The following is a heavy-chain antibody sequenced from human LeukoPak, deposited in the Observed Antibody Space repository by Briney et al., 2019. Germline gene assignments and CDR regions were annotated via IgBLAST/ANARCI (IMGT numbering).Heavy chain of an antibody. CDR3: ARSAHSSGYYYVDY. CDR2: IIPIFGTA. J-gene: IGHJ4*02. D-gene: IGHD3-22*01. CDR1: GGTFSSYA. V-gene: IGHV1-69*13. Sequence: RASVKVSCKASGGTFSSYAISWVRQAPGQGLEWMGGIIPIFGTANYAQKFQGRVTITADESTSTAYMELSSLRSEDTAVYYCARSAHSSGYYYVDYWGQGTLVTVSS.